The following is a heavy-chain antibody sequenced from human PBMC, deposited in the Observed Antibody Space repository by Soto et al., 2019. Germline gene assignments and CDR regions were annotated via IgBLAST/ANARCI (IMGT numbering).Heavy chain of an antibody. V-gene: IGHV3-66*01. CDR2: IYNDGST. CDR3: ARDSYTRY. CDR1: GFIVSTSY. D-gene: IGHD5-18*01. Sequence: GGSLRLSCAVSGFIVSTSYMSWVRQAPGKGLEWVSIIYNDGSTYYADSVKGRFTVSRDDSKNTLYLEILSLRAEDTAVYYYARDSYTRYWGQGTLVTVSS. J-gene: IGHJ4*02.